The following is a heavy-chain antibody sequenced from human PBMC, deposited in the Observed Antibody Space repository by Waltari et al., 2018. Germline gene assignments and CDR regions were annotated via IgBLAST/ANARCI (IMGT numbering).Heavy chain of an antibody. Sequence: EVQLVESGGVVVQPGGSLRLSCAASGFTFDDYAMHWVRQAPVKGLEWVSLISWDGGSTYYADAVKGRFTSSRDNSKNSLYLQMNSLRAEDTALYYCAKDIGRDSSSSPDYWGQGTLVTVSS. CDR3: AKDIGRDSSSSPDY. D-gene: IGHD6-6*01. V-gene: IGHV3-43D*04. CDR1: GFTFDDYA. CDR2: ISWDGGST. J-gene: IGHJ4*02.